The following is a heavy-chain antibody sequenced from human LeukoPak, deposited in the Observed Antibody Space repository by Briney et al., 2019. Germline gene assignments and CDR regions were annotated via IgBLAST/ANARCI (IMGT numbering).Heavy chain of an antibody. CDR2: TYYRSKWHN. CDR1: GDSVSSNSAA. V-gene: IGHV6-1*01. CDR3: ARIVGGQVDC. J-gene: IGHJ4*02. D-gene: IGHD3-22*01. Sequence: SQTLSLTCATSGDSVSSNSAAWNWIRQSPSRGLVWVGRTYYRSKWHNDYAVSVKSRITIKPDTSKNQFSLQLNSVTPEDTAVYYCARIVGGQVDCWGQGTLVTVSP.